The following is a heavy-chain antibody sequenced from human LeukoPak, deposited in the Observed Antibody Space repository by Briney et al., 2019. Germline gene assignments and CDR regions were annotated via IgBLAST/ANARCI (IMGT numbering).Heavy chain of an antibody. V-gene: IGHV4-34*01. D-gene: IGHD3-10*01. J-gene: IGHJ1*01. CDR1: VGSFSGYY. CDR2: INHSGST. CDR3: ARGCNSGFPPSKH. Sequence: PSETLSLTCAVYVGSFSGYYWTWIRQPPGKGLEWIGEINHSGSTNYNPSLKSRVTISIDTSKNQFSLRLSSVTAADTAVYYCARGCNSGFPPSKHWGQGTLVTVSS.